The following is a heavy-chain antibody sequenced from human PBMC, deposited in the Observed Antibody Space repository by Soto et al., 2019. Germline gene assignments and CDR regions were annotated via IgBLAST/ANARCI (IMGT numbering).Heavy chain of an antibody. J-gene: IGHJ6*02. D-gene: IGHD3-10*01. CDR2: INPNSGGT. Sequence: ASVKVSCEASGYTFNGYYMHWVRQAPGQGLEWMGWINPNSGGTNYAQKFRGRVTMTRDTSISTAYMEPSRLRSDDTAVYYCERVSYYGSGSYPSPLYGMDVCGQGTTVTVSS. CDR3: ERVSYYGSGSYPSPLYGMDV. V-gene: IGHV1-2*02. CDR1: GYTFNGYY.